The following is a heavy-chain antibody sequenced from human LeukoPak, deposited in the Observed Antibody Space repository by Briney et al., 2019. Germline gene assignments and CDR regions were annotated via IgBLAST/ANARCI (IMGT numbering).Heavy chain of an antibody. D-gene: IGHD2-2*01. CDR2: ISSSSSYT. J-gene: IGHJ4*02. V-gene: IGHV3-11*06. CDR3: AREGGCSSTSCRSDY. CDR1: GFTFSDYY. Sequence: GGSLRLSCAASGFTFSDYYMSWIRQAPGKGLEWVSYISSSSSYTNYADSVEGRFTISRDNAKNSLYLQMNSLRAEDTAVYYCAREGGCSSTSCRSDYWGQGTLVTVSS.